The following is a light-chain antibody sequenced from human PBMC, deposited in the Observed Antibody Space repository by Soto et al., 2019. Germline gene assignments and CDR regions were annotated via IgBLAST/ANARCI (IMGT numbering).Light chain of an antibody. CDR2: DAS. J-gene: IGKJ1*01. CDR3: QQSYSTPPWT. V-gene: IGKV1-39*01. Sequence: DIQMTQSPSSLSASVGDRVTITCQASQNINNYLNWYQQKPGRAPKLLIYDASSLQSGVPSRFSGSGSGTDFTLTISSLQPEDFATYYCQQSYSTPPWTFGQGTKVDIK. CDR1: QNINNY.